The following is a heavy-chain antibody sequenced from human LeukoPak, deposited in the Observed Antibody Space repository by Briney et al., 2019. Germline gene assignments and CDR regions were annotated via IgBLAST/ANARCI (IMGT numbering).Heavy chain of an antibody. J-gene: IGHJ4*02. D-gene: IGHD3-3*01. CDR3: AKDASGTYPSDFDY. CDR2: ISYSGGST. Sequence: PGRSLRLSCAASGFTFSSYGLSWVRQAPGKGLEGVSAISYSGGSTYYADSVKGRFTISRDNSKNMLYLQMNSLRAEDTAVYYCAKDASGTYPSDFDYWGQGTLVTVSS. V-gene: IGHV3-23*01. CDR1: GFTFSSYG.